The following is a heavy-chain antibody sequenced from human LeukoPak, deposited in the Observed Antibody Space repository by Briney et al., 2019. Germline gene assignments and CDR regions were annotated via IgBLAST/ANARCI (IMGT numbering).Heavy chain of an antibody. V-gene: IGHV3-23*01. D-gene: IGHD5-18*01. CDR2: MSGSGGST. CDR1: GFTFSSYS. Sequence: GGSLRLSCAASGFTFSSYSMNWVRQAPGKGLEWVSAMSGSGGSTYYADSVKGRFTISRDNSKKTLYLQMNSLRVEDTAVYYCAKQWIQLWSPPDYWGQGTLVTVSS. CDR3: AKQWIQLWSPPDY. J-gene: IGHJ4*02.